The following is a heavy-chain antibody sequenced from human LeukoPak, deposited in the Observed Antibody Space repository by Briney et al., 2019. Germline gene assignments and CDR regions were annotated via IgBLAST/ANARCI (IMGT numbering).Heavy chain of an antibody. Sequence: SETLSLTCSVSGDSISSYYWSWIRQPPGKGLEWIGYIYYSGSTNYNPSLKSRVTISVDTSKNQFSLKLSSVTAADTAVYYCATTTVVTLSGAFDIWGQGTMVTVSS. D-gene: IGHD4-23*01. CDR3: ATTTVVTLSGAFDI. J-gene: IGHJ3*02. CDR2: IYYSGST. CDR1: GDSISSYY. V-gene: IGHV4-59*08.